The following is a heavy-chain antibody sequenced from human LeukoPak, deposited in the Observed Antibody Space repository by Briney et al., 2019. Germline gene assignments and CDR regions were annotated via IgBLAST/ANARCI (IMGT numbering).Heavy chain of an antibody. J-gene: IGHJ4*02. CDR3: ASAIVLRPGSLDY. D-gene: IGHD2/OR15-2a*01. CDR2: IKEDGSEK. Sequence: GGSLRLSCAASGFTFNNYWMHWVRQAPGKGLEWVANIKEDGSEKYYVDSVKGRFTISRDNAKNSLFLQMNSLRAEDTAVYYCASAIVLRPGSLDYWGQGTLVTVSS. V-gene: IGHV3-7*05. CDR1: GFTFNNYW.